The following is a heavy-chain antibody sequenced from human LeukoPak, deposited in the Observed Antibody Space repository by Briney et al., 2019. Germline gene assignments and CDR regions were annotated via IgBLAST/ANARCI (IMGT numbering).Heavy chain of an antibody. Sequence: ASVKVSCKASGYTFTGYYMHWARQAPGQGLEWMGWINPNSGGTNYAQKFQGRVTMTRDTSISTAYMELSRLRSDDTAVYYCARGVLLWFGESAAAFDIWGQGTMVTVSS. CDR2: INPNSGGT. CDR3: ARGVLLWFGESAAAFDI. V-gene: IGHV1-2*02. CDR1: GYTFTGYY. D-gene: IGHD3-10*01. J-gene: IGHJ3*02.